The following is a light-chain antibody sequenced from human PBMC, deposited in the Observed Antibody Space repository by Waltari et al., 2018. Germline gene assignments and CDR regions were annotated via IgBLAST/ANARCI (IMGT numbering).Light chain of an antibody. J-gene: IGLJ6*01. CDR1: FSKIGAGNA. CDR3: QSYDNKLKV. Sequence: QSVLTQPPSVSGAPGQTVTISCTGAFSKIGAGNAVHWYQRLPGAAPKLLIHKNNNRPSGVPARFSGSRSGASASLIIAGLQSEDEADYYCQSYDNKLKVFGSGTKVNVL. CDR2: KNN. V-gene: IGLV1-40*03.